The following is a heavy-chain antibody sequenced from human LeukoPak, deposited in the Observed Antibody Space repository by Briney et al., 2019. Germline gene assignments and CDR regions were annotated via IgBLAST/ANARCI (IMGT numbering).Heavy chain of an antibody. CDR3: AREPIVGAKYDYFDY. CDR2: LNPNSDGT. D-gene: IGHD1-26*01. CDR1: GYTFTGYY. Sequence: ASVKVSCKASGYTFTGYYIHWVRQAPGQGLEWMGWLNPNSDGTNYAQIFQGRVTMTRDTSISTVYMELSRLGSDDTAVYYCAREPIVGAKYDYFDYWGQGTLVTVSS. V-gene: IGHV1-2*02. J-gene: IGHJ4*02.